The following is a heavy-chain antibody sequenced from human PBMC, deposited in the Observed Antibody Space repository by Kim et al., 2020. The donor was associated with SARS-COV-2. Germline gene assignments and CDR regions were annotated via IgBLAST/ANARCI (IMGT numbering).Heavy chain of an antibody. CDR3: ARDRDQWFGSIHKPDKYYGMDL. V-gene: IGHV1-46*01. CDR1: GYTFINHY. CDR2: INPNGGTT. J-gene: IGHJ6*02. Sequence: ASVKVSCKASGYTFINHYMHWVRQAPGQGLEWMGIINPNGGTTSHAQKFQGRVTMTRDTSTSTAYMELSSLRSEDTAVYYCARDRDQWFGSIHKPDKYYGMDLWGQGTTVTVSS. D-gene: IGHD3-10*01.